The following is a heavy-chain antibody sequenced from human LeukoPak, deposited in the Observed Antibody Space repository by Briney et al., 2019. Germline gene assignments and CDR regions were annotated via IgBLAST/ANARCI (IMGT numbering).Heavy chain of an antibody. CDR3: SRRGRDRDWFPRTLDY. V-gene: IGHV4-34*01. Sequence: PSETLSLTCAVYGESFRDFFWTWVRQTPGKGLEWIGEINDSRTTNYNPSLKSRATISIDMSKNQFFLRMTSVTAADTAVYYCSRRGRDRDWFPRTLDYWGQGIPVFVS. D-gene: IGHD3-9*01. CDR1: GESFRDFF. J-gene: IGHJ4*02. CDR2: INDSRTT.